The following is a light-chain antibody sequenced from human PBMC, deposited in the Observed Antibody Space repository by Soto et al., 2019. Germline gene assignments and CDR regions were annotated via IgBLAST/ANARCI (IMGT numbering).Light chain of an antibody. J-gene: IGKJ2*01. CDR3: QKYNSAPRT. Sequence: DIQMTQSPSSLSASVGDRVTITCRASQGISNYLAWFQQKPGKVPKLLIFGASTLQPGVPSRFSGSGSGTEFTLTISSLQPEDAATYYCQKYNSAPRTFGQGTKLEIK. V-gene: IGKV1-27*01. CDR1: QGISNY. CDR2: GAS.